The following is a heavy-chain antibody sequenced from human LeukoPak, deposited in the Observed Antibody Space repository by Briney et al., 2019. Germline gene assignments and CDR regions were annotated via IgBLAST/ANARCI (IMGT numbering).Heavy chain of an antibody. CDR3: ASASHITMLRGANDY. V-gene: IGHV1-69*13. CDR2: IIPIFGTA. CDR1: GGTFSSYT. J-gene: IGHJ4*02. Sequence: ASVKVSCKASGGTFSSYTFSWVRQAPGQGLEWMGGIIPIFGTANCAQKFQGRVTITADESTSTAYMELSSLRSEDTAVYYCASASHITMLRGANDYWGQGTLVTVSS. D-gene: IGHD3-10*01.